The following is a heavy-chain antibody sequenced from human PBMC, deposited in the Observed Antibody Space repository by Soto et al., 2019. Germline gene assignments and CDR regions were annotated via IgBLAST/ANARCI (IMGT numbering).Heavy chain of an antibody. CDR2: ISYDGSNK. J-gene: IGHJ4*02. CDR3: ANGGRVAASRFDY. V-gene: IGHV3-30*18. Sequence: QVQLVESGGGVVQPGRSLRLSCAAFGFTFSSYGMHWVRQAPGKGLEWVAVISYDGSNKYYADSVKGRFTISRDNSKNTLYLQMNSLRAEDTAVYYCANGGRVAASRFDYWGQGTLVTVSS. D-gene: IGHD2-15*01. CDR1: GFTFSSYG.